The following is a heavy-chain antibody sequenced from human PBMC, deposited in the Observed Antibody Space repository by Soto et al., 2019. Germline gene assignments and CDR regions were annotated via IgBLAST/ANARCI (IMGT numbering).Heavy chain of an antibody. CDR3: ARDLDYGGNSETFDR. D-gene: IGHD4-17*01. Sequence: SETLSLTCTASGRSISSYYWSWIRQPPGKGLEWIGYIYYSGSTNYNPSLKSRVTISIDRFKNQFSLKLSSVTAADTAMYYCARDLDYGGNSETFDRWGQGTMVTVSS. CDR2: IYYSGST. V-gene: IGHV4-59*12. J-gene: IGHJ3*02. CDR1: GRSISSYY.